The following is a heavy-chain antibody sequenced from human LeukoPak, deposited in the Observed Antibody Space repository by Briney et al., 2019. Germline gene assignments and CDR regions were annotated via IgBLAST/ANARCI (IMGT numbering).Heavy chain of an antibody. CDR2: INTDGSST. CDR3: ARDFLHLGG. V-gene: IGHV3-74*01. D-gene: IGHD3-16*01. CDR1: GFTFNSFA. J-gene: IGHJ3*01. Sequence: RGSLRLSCAASGFTFNSFAMSWVRQAPGKGLVWVSRINTDGSSTSYVDSVKGRFTISRDNAKNTLYLQMNSLRAEDTAVYYCARDFLHLGGWGQGTMVTVSS.